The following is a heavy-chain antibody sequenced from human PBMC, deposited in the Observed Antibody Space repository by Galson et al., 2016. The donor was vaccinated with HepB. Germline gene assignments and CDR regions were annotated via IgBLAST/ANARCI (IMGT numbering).Heavy chain of an antibody. V-gene: IGHV5-51*01. Sequence: QSGAEVKKPGESLKISCRGFGYTFNNYWIGWVRQMPGQGLEWMGIIYPFDSDARYSPSFQGQVTLSVDKSISTAYLLWSSLKASDTATYYCARLEYSGNESFQYYVDQWGQGTLVAVSS. CDR1: GYTFNNYW. D-gene: IGHD5-12*01. CDR3: ARLEYSGNESFQYYVDQ. J-gene: IGHJ5*02. CDR2: IYPFDSDA.